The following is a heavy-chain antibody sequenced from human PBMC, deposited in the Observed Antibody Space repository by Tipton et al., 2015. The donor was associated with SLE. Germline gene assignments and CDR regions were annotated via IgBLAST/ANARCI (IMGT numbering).Heavy chain of an antibody. D-gene: IGHD2-2*01. J-gene: IGHJ1*01. CDR2: IYYSGNT. CDR3: AVGYCSSVSCQREYFQH. CDR1: GGSISSSSYY. Sequence: LRLSCTVSGGSISSSSYYWGWIRQPPGKGLEWIGSIYYSGNTYYNPSHKSRATISVDTSKNQFSLKLSSVTAADTAVYYCAVGYCSSVSCQREYFQHWGQGTLVTVSS. V-gene: IGHV4-39*07.